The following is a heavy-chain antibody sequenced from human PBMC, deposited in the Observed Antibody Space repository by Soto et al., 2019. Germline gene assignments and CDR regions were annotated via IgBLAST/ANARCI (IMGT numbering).Heavy chain of an antibody. CDR3: ARASGYSSGWYNFDY. J-gene: IGHJ4*02. Sequence: TSETLSLTCAVYGGSFSGYYWSWIRRPPGKGLEWIGEINHSGSTNYNPSLKSRVTISVDTSKNQFSLKLSTVTAADTAVYYCARASGYSSGWYNFDYWGQGTLVTVSS. CDR2: INHSGST. D-gene: IGHD6-19*01. CDR1: GGSFSGYY. V-gene: IGHV4-34*01.